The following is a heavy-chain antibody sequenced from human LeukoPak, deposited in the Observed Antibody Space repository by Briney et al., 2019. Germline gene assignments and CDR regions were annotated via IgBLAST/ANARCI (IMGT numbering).Heavy chain of an antibody. V-gene: IGHV4-59*01. Sequence: SETLSLTCALSGGSIKNYYWSWIRQPLGKGLEWMGYVYYTGTTSYNPSLKSRVSISVETSKNQFSLTLNSVTAADTAVYHCARQSDPYYHYGLDFWGQGTTVIVSS. CDR2: VYYTGTT. J-gene: IGHJ6*02. CDR1: GGSIKNYY. CDR3: ARQSDPYYHYGLDF.